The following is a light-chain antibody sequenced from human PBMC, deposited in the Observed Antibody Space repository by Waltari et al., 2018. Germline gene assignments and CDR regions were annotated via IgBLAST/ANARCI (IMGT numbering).Light chain of an antibody. V-gene: IGLV2-14*01. CDR2: DVS. Sequence: QSALTQPASVSGSPGQSITISCTGTSSDVGGYNYVSWFQQHPGRAPKLMIYDVSNRPSGVSNRFSGSKSGNAASLTISGLQAEDEADYYCSSYTSISTLVFGVGTKVTVL. J-gene: IGLJ3*02. CDR1: SSDVGGYNY. CDR3: SSYTSISTLV.